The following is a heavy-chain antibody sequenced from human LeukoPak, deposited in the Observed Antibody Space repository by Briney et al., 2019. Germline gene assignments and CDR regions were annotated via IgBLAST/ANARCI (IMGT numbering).Heavy chain of an antibody. Sequence: GGSLRLSCAASGFTFRTFGMHWVRQAPGKGLEWVSSISSSSSYIYYADSVKGRFTISRDNAKNSLYLQMNSLRAEDTAVYYCARDPTYYYDSSGYYPFDYWGQGTLVTVSS. CDR2: ISSSSSYI. CDR3: ARDPTYYYDSSGYYPFDY. V-gene: IGHV3-21*01. J-gene: IGHJ4*02. D-gene: IGHD3-22*01. CDR1: GFTFRTFG.